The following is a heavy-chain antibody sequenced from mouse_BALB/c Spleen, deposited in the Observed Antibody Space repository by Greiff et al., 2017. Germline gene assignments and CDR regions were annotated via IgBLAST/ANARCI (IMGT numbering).Heavy chain of an antibody. J-gene: IGHJ3*01. CDR3: ARGPGTWFAY. V-gene: IGHV5-6-5*01. Sequence: EVQLVESGGGLVKPGGSLKLSCAASGFTFSSYAMSWVRQTPEKRLEWVASISSGGSTYYPDSVKGRFTISRDNARNILYLQMSSLRSEDTAMYYCARGPGTWFAYWGQGTLVTVSA. CDR1: GFTFSSYA. CDR2: ISSGGST. D-gene: IGHD1-1*01.